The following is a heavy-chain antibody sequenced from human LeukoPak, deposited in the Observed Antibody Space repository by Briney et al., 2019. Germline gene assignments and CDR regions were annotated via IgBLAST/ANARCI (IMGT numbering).Heavy chain of an antibody. CDR1: GGTFSSYA. D-gene: IGHD3-16*01. CDR2: IIPILGIA. Sequence: ASVKVSCKASGGTFSSYAISWVRQAPGQGLEWMGRIIPILGIANYAQKFQGRVTITADKSTSTAFMELSSLRSEDTAVYYCARDPMGGDYSYYFDYWGQGTLVTVSS. J-gene: IGHJ4*02. V-gene: IGHV1-69*04. CDR3: ARDPMGGDYSYYFDY.